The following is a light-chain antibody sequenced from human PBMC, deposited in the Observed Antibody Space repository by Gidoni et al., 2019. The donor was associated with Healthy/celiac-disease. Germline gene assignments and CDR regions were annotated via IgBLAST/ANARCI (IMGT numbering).Light chain of an antibody. CDR3: CSYAGSYTFG. J-gene: IGLJ2*01. Sequence: QSALTQSRPVSGSPGQSVTISCTGTSSAVGAYNYVSWYQQPPGKAPKLMIYDVNKRPSGVPDRFSGSKSGNTASLTISGLQAEDEADYYCCSYAGSYTFGFGGGTTLTVL. CDR1: SSAVGAYNY. CDR2: DVN. V-gene: IGLV2-11*01.